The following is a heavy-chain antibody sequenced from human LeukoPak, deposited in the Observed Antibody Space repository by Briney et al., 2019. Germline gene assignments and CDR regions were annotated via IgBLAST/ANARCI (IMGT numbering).Heavy chain of an antibody. J-gene: IGHJ4*02. CDR2: IYYSGST. V-gene: IGHV4-59*01. CDR1: GGSINNYW. D-gene: IGHD2-15*01. Sequence: SETLSLTCSVSGGSINNYWWNWIRQPPGKGLEWIGYIYYSGSTSYNPSLKSRLTISVDTSLNQFSLKLNSVTAADTAVYYCARYCSGGDCYSTALDYWGQGILVTVSS. CDR3: ARYCSGGDCYSTALDY.